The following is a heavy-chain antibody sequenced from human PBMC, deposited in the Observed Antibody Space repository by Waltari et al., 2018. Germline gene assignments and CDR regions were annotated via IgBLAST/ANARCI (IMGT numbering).Heavy chain of an antibody. D-gene: IGHD2-2*01. Sequence: QVQLQQWGAGLLKPSETLSLTCAVYGGSFSGYYWSWIRQPPGKGLEWIGESNHSGSTNYNPSLKSRVTISVDTSKNQFSLKLSAVTAADTAVYYCARGGHNIVVVPAATPFDYWGQGTLVTVSS. J-gene: IGHJ4*02. V-gene: IGHV4-34*01. CDR2: SNHSGST. CDR3: ARGGHNIVVVPAATPFDY. CDR1: GGSFSGYY.